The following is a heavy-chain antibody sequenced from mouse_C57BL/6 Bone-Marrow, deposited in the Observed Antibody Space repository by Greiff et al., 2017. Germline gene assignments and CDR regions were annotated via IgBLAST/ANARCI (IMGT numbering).Heavy chain of an antibody. J-gene: IGHJ4*01. Sequence: VQLKQSGPVLVKPGASVKMSCKASGYTFTDYYMNWVKQSHGKSLEWIGVINPYNGGTSYNQKFKGKATLTVDKSSSTAYMELNSLTSEDSAVYCCASLGYYDAINNWGRRTSDAVSS. CDR3: ASLGYYDAINN. CDR1: GYTFTDYY. V-gene: IGHV1-19*01. D-gene: IGHD2-2*01. CDR2: INPYNGGT.